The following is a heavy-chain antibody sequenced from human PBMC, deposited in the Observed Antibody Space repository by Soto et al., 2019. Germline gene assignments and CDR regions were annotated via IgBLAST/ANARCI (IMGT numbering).Heavy chain of an antibody. CDR1: GFTFDDYA. CDR3: AKDIARSVAAAGTDWFDP. V-gene: IGHV3-9*01. CDR2: ISWNSGSI. J-gene: IGHJ5*02. Sequence: PGGSLRLSCAASGFTFDDYAMHWVRQAPGKGLEWVSGISWNSGSIGYADSVKGRFTISRDNAKNSLYLQMNSLRAEDTALYYCAKDIARSVAAAGTDWFDPWGQGTLVTVYS. D-gene: IGHD6-13*01.